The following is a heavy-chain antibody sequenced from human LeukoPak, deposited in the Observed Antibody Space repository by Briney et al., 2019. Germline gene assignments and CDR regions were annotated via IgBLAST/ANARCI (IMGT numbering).Heavy chain of an antibody. CDR2: INHSGST. CDR1: GGSFSGYY. J-gene: IGHJ6*03. CDR3: ARRSSGYYYYLNYYMDV. D-gene: IGHD3-22*01. V-gene: IGHV4-34*01. Sequence: PSETLSLTXAVYGGSFSGYYWSWIGQPPGKGLEWIGEINHSGSTNYNPSLKSRVTISVDTSKNQFSLKLSSVTAADTAVYYCARRSSGYYYYLNYYMDVWGKGTTVTVSS.